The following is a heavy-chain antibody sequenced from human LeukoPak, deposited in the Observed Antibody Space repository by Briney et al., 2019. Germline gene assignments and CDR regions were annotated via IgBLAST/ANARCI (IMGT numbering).Heavy chain of an antibody. Sequence: SETLSLTCTVSGYSISSGYYWGWIRQPPGKGLEWIGSIYYSGSTYYNPSLKSRVTISVDTSKNQFSLKLSSVTAADTAVYYCARDVWSFDYWGQGTLVTVSS. D-gene: IGHD2-8*01. CDR1: GYSISSGYY. J-gene: IGHJ4*02. CDR3: ARDVWSFDY. V-gene: IGHV4-38-2*02. CDR2: IYYSGST.